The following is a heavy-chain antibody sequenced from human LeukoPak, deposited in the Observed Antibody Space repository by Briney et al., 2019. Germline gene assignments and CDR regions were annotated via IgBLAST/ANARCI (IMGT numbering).Heavy chain of an antibody. CDR3: ARTLLATFGTAFDY. J-gene: IGHJ4*02. D-gene: IGHD6-13*01. CDR2: IYPGDSDT. Sequence: GESLKISCKASGYSFTDYWIGWVRQMPGKGLEWMGIIYPGDSDTRYSPSFEGQVTISADKSIRAASLEWSSLKASDTAMYYCARTLLATFGTAFDYWGQGTLVSVSS. V-gene: IGHV5-51*06. CDR1: GYSFTDYW.